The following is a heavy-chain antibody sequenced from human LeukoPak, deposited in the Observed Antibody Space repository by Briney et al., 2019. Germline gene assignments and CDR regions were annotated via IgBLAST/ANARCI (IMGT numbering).Heavy chain of an antibody. CDR2: INSDGSST. CDR3: AKDVPNYGMDV. Sequence: GGSLRLSCAASGFTFTTYWMHWVRQAPGKGLVWVSRINSDGSSTTYADSVKGRFTISGDNSKNTLYLQMNSLRAEDTAVYYCAKDVPNYGMDVWGQGTTVTVSS. CDR1: GFTFTTYW. J-gene: IGHJ6*02. V-gene: IGHV3-74*01.